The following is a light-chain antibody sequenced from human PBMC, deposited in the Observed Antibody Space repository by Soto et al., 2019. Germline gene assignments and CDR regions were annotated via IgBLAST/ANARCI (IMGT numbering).Light chain of an antibody. CDR3: QQYGRSTVT. CDR2: DAS. J-gene: IGKJ3*01. V-gene: IGKV3-11*01. Sequence: EIVWTQSPATLSLSPGERATLSCRASQSVSSYLAWYQQKPGQDPSILIYDASNRATGIPARFSGSGSGTDFNLTISRLETEDFAVYVCQQYGRSTVTFGPGTKVDIK. CDR1: QSVSSY.